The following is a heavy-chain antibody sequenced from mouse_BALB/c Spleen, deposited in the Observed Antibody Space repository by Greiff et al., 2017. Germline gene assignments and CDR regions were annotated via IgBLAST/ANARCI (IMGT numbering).Heavy chain of an antibody. CDR2: IDPENGDT. CDR1: GFNIKDTY. CDR3: NWRNSLLRLRGFDY. D-gene: IGHD1-2*01. Sequence: EVQLQQSGAELVKPGASVKLSCTASGFNIKDTYMHWVKQRPEQGLEWIGRIDPENGDTEYAPKFQGKATMTADTSSNTAYLQLSSLTSEDTAVYYCNWRNSLLRLRGFDYWGQGTTRTVSS. V-gene: IGHV14-4*02. J-gene: IGHJ2*01.